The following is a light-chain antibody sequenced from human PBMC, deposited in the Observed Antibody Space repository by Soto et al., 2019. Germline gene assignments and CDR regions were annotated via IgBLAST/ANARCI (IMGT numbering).Light chain of an antibody. CDR3: CSYASSSTRVI. Sequence: QSVLTQPASVSGSPGQSITISCTGTSSDVGGYNFVSWYQQHPGKAPKLMIYDVNIRPSGISNHFSGSKSGNTASLTISGLQAEDEADYYCCSYASSSTRVIFGGGTKLTVL. J-gene: IGLJ2*01. CDR1: SSDVGGYNF. CDR2: DVN. V-gene: IGLV2-14*03.